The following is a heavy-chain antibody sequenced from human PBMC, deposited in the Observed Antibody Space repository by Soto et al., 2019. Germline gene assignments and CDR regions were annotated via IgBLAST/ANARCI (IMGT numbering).Heavy chain of an antibody. CDR2: IHLSGRV. V-gene: IGHV4-34*01. J-gene: IGHJ4*02. D-gene: IGHD1-26*01. CDR3: ARTTASGTSAGRER. CDR1: GGSFSDYY. Sequence: QVQLQQWGSGLLKPSETLSLTCAIYGGSFSDYYWHWIRQSPGQGLEWIGEIHLSGRVNFTPSLKSRTSLSMDKSRNQLLSTQRSVTAPDTAVYIWARTTASGTSAGRERGGRGHRVRVSS.